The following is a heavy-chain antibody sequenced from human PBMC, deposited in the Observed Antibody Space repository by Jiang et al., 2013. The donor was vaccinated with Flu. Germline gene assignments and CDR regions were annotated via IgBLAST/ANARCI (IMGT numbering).Heavy chain of an antibody. CDR1: GFTFSSYW. J-gene: IGHJ6*02. Sequence: RLSCAASGFTFSSYWMSWVRQAPGKGLEWVANIKQDGSEKYYVDSVKGRFTISRDNAKNSLYLQMNSLRAEDTAVYYCASWRGEWSLLGDYYYYGMDVWGQGTTVTVSS. CDR2: IKQDGSEK. CDR3: ASWRGEWSLLGDYYYYGMDV. V-gene: IGHV3-7*01. D-gene: IGHD3-16*01.